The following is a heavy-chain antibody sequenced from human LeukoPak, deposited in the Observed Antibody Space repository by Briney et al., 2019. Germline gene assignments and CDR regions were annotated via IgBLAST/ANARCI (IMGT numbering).Heavy chain of an antibody. J-gene: IGHJ4*02. CDR3: ARFDYGDYYFDY. D-gene: IGHD4-17*01. V-gene: IGHV4-59*01. CDR2: IYYSGST. Sequence: SQTLSLTCTVYGGSISSYYWSWIRQSPGKGLEWIGYIYYSGSTNYNPSLKSRVTISVDTSKNQFSLKLSSVTAADTAVYYCARFDYGDYYFDYWGQGTLVTVSS. CDR1: GGSISSYY.